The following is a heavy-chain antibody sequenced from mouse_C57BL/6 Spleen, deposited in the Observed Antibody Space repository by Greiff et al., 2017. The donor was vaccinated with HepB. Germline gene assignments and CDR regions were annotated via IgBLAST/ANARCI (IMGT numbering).Heavy chain of an antibody. CDR1: GYTFTSYW. Sequence: VQLQQPGAELVMPGASVKLSCKASGYTFTSYWMHWVKQRPGQGLEWIGEIDPSDSYTNYNQKFKGKSTLTVDKSSSTAYMQLSSLTSEDSAVYYWARSEAYWGQGTLVTVSA. J-gene: IGHJ3*01. CDR2: IDPSDSYT. V-gene: IGHV1-69*01. CDR3: ARSEAY.